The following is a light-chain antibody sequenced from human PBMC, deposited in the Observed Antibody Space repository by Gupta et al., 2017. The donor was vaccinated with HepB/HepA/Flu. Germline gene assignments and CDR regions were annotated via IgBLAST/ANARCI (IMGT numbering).Light chain of an antibody. CDR2: YDD. V-gene: IGLV1-36*01. Sequence: QSVLTQPPSVSEAPRRRVTISCSGSSSNIGNNAVNWYQQLPGTAPKLLIYYDDLLPSGVSDRFSGSKSGTSASLAISGLQAEDEADYYCAAWDDSLNGEVFGTGTKVTVL. CDR1: SSNIGNNA. J-gene: IGLJ1*01. CDR3: AAWDDSLNGEV.